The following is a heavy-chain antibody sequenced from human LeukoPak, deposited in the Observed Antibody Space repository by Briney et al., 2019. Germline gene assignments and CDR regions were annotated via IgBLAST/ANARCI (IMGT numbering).Heavy chain of an antibody. Sequence: SVKVSCKASGGTFSSYTISWVRQAPGQGLEWMGRIIPILGTANYAQKFQGRVTITADKSTSTAYMELSSLRSEDTAVYYCARDPMWEGSAYWGQGTLVTVSS. CDR1: GGTFSSYT. J-gene: IGHJ4*02. V-gene: IGHV1-69*08. D-gene: IGHD1-26*01. CDR2: IIPILGTA. CDR3: ARDPMWEGSAY.